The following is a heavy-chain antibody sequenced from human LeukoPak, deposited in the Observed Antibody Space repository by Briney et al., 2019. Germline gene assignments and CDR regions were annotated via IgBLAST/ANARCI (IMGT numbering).Heavy chain of an antibody. CDR2: ISGSGGST. Sequence: GGSLRLSCAASGFTFSSYAMSWVRQAPGKGLEWVSAISGSGGSTYYADSVKGRFTISRDNSKNTLYLQMNSLRAEDTAVYYRAKDSSGYRYYFDYWGQGTLVTVSS. J-gene: IGHJ4*02. CDR3: AKDSSGYRYYFDY. V-gene: IGHV3-23*01. CDR1: GFTFSSYA. D-gene: IGHD3-22*01.